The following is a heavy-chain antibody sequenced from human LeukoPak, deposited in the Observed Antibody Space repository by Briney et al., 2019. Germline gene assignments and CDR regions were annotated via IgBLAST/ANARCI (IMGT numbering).Heavy chain of an antibody. CDR1: GYTFTGYY. CDR3: ARQWLVRDWYFDL. D-gene: IGHD6-19*01. J-gene: IGHJ2*01. V-gene: IGHV1-2*02. Sequence: ALVRVSCKASGYTFTGYYMHWVRQAPGQGLEWMGWINPNSGGTDYAQKFQGRVTMTRDTSISTAYMELSRLRSDDTAVYYCARQWLVRDWYFDLWGRGTPVTVSS. CDR2: INPNSGGT.